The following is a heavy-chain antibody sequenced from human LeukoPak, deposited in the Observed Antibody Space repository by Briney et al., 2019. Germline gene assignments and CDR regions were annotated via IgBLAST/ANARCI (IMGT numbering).Heavy chain of an antibody. CDR3: ARYPDYGDYWFDP. Sequence: SVKVSCKASGGTFSSYAISWVRQAPGQGLEWMGGIIPIFGTANYAQKFQGRVTITTDESTSTAYMELSGLRSEDTAVYYCARYPDYGDYWFDPWGQGTLVTVSS. V-gene: IGHV1-69*05. D-gene: IGHD4-17*01. J-gene: IGHJ5*02. CDR1: GGTFSSYA. CDR2: IIPIFGTA.